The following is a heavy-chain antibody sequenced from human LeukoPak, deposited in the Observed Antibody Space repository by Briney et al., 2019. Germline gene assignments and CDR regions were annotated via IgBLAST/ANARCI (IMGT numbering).Heavy chain of an antibody. CDR1: GYTFTTYA. D-gene: IGHD3-22*01. CDR3: ARRDRRHFDY. V-gene: IGHV1-3*01. CDR2: INAGNGNT. Sequence: GASVKVSCKASGYTFTTYAMHWVRQAPGQRLEWMGWINAGNGNTKYSQKFQGRVTFTRDTSANTAYMELSSLRSEDTAVYYCARRDRRHFDYWGQGTLVTVSS. J-gene: IGHJ4*02.